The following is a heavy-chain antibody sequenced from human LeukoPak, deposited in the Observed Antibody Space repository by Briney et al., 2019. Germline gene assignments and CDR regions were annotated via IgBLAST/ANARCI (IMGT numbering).Heavy chain of an antibody. CDR1: GFTVSSYS. Sequence: PGGSLRLSCAASGFTVSSYSMSWVRQAPGKGLEWVSLIFSGGSTYYTDSVKGRFTISRDKSNNTLYLQMNSLRAEDTAVYYCAKNPANFDWSSDYWGQGTLVTVSS. D-gene: IGHD3-9*01. CDR2: IFSGGST. J-gene: IGHJ4*02. CDR3: AKNPANFDWSSDY. V-gene: IGHV3-53*01.